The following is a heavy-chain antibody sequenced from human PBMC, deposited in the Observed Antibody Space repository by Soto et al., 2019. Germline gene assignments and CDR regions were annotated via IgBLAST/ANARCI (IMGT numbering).Heavy chain of an antibody. Sequence: GGSLRLSCAASGFTFSSYGMHWVRQAPGKGLEWVAVIWYDGSNKYYADSVKGRFTISRDNSKNTLYLQMNSLRAEDTAVYYCARDRYQLPPNDYYYYGMDVWGQGTTVTVSS. V-gene: IGHV3-33*01. J-gene: IGHJ6*02. CDR3: ARDRYQLPPNDYYYYGMDV. CDR1: GFTFSSYG. D-gene: IGHD2-2*01. CDR2: IWYDGSNK.